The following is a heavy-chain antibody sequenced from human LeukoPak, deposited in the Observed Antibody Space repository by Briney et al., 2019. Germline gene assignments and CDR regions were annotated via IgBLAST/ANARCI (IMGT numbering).Heavy chain of an antibody. CDR1: GGSFSGYY. CDR2: INHSGST. D-gene: IGHD1-14*01. Sequence: PSETLSLTCAVYGGSFSGYYWSWIRHPPGKGLEWIGEINHSGSTNYNPSLKSRVTISVDTSKNQFSLKLSSVTAADTAVYYCARGSDGIGYWGQGTLVTVSS. CDR3: ARGSDGIGY. V-gene: IGHV4-34*01. J-gene: IGHJ4*02.